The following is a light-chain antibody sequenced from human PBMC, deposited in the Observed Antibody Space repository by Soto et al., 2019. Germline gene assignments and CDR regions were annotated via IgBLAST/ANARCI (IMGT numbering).Light chain of an antibody. Sequence: DIQMTQSPSTLSGSVGDRVTVTCRASQTISSWLAWYQQKPGKAPKLLIYKASTLKSGVPSRFSGSGSGTEFTLTISSLQPDDFATYYCQQYNNWPITFGQGTRLEI. J-gene: IGKJ5*01. CDR3: QQYNNWPIT. CDR1: QTISSW. CDR2: KAS. V-gene: IGKV1-5*03.